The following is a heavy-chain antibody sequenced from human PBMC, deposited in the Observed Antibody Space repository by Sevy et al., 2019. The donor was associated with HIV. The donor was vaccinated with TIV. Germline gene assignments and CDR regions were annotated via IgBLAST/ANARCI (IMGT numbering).Heavy chain of an antibody. CDR2: ISSTGSTI. V-gene: IGHV3-11*01. J-gene: IGHJ6*02. CDR3: ARDMGVVTYYYYGMDV. D-gene: IGHD3-10*01. Sequence: GGSLRLSCAASGFTFSDYYMSWIRQAPGKGLEWVSFISSTGSTIYYADSVKGRFTISRDNAQNSLYLQMNSLRGEDTAVYYCARDMGVVTYYYYGMDVWGQGTTVTVSS. CDR1: GFTFSDYY.